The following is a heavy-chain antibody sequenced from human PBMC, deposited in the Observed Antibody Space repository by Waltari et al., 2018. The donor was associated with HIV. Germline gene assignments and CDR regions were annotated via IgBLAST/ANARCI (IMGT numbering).Heavy chain of an antibody. J-gene: IGHJ6*02. V-gene: IGHV3-21*01. CDR2: ISSSSYI. D-gene: IGHD6-19*01. Sequence: EVQLVESGGGLVKPGGSLRLSCAASGFTFSSYSMNWVRQAPGKGLEWVSSISSSSYIYYANSVKGRFTISRDNAKNSLYLQMNSRRAEDTAVYYCARTISSGWRSGGMDVWGQGTTVTVSS. CDR1: GFTFSSYS. CDR3: ARTISSGWRSGGMDV.